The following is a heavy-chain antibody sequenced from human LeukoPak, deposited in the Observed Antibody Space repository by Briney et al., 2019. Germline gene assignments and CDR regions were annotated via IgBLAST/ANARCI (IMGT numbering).Heavy chain of an antibody. CDR3: ASQLDYGDYKGSYYYYYYYMDV. D-gene: IGHD4-17*01. CDR2: IIPIFGTA. V-gene: IGHV1-69*06. Sequence: SVKVSCKASGGTFSSYAISWVRQAPGQGLEWMGGIIPIFGTANYAQKFQGRVTITADKSTSTAYMELSSLRSEDTAVYYCASQLDYGDYKGSYYYYYYYMDVWGKGTTSPSP. CDR1: GGTFSSYA. J-gene: IGHJ6*03.